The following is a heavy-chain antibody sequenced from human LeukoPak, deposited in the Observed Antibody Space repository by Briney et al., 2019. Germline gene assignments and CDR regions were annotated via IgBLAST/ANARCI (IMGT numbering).Heavy chain of an antibody. CDR1: GYTFTSYY. CDR2: INPSGGST. CDR3: ARDRGAYYDSSGYLPDY. V-gene: IGHV1-46*01. J-gene: IGHJ4*02. Sequence: ASVKVSCKASGYTFTSYYMHWVRQAPGQGLGWMGIINPSGGSTSYAQKFQGRVTMTQDTTTSTVYKELSSLRSEDTAVYYCARDRGAYYDSSGYLPDYWGQGTLVTVSS. D-gene: IGHD3-22*01.